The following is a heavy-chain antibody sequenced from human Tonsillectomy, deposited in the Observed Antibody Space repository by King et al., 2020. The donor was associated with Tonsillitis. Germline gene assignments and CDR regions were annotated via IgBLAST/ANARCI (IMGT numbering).Heavy chain of an antibody. Sequence: VQLVESGAEVKKPGASVKVSCKASGYTFPSYGISWVRQAPGQGLEWMGWISAYNGNTNYAQKLQGRVTMTTDTSTSTAYMELRSLRSDDTAVYYCARASRYFDWSDYYCYMDVWGKGTTVTVSS. CDR2: ISAYNGNT. CDR1: GYTFPSYG. V-gene: IGHV1-18*01. CDR3: ARASRYFDWSDYYCYMDV. J-gene: IGHJ6*03. D-gene: IGHD3-9*01.